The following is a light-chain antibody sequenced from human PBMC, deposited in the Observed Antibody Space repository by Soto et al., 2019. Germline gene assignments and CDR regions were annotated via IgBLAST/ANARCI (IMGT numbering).Light chain of an antibody. CDR1: QGIRDD. CDR2: AAS. Sequence: DIQMTQSPSSLSASVGGRVTITCRASQGIRDDLDWYQQKPGKAPKRLIYAASTLQSGVPSRFSGSGSGTEFTLTINSLQPEDFATYYCLQHNNFPYTFGQGTKLEIK. V-gene: IGKV1-17*01. CDR3: LQHNNFPYT. J-gene: IGKJ2*01.